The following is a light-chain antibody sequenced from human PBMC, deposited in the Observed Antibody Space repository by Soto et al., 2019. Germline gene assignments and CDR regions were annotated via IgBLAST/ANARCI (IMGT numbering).Light chain of an antibody. J-gene: IGKJ1*01. V-gene: IGKV3-20*01. CDR2: GAS. CDR3: QQYGSSTWT. CDR1: QSVSSNY. Sequence: EIVLTQSPGTLSFSPGERATLSCRASQSVSSNYLAWYQQKPGQTPRLRIYGASSRATGIPDRFSGSGSGTDFTLTISRLEPEDFAVFYCQQYGSSTWTFGQGTKVEIK.